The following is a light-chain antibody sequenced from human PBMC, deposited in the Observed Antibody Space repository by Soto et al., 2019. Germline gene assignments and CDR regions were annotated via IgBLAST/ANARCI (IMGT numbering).Light chain of an antibody. CDR2: KAS. CDR3: QQYGSYSQIS. CDR1: QSIGTW. J-gene: IGKJ5*01. V-gene: IGKV1-5*03. Sequence: DIQMTQSPSTLSASVGDRVTITCRASQSIGTWLAWYQQKPGKAPKLLIYKASTLDTGVPSRFSGSGSGTEFNLTMTSLQPDDFAAYYCQQYGSYSQISFGPGTRLEIK.